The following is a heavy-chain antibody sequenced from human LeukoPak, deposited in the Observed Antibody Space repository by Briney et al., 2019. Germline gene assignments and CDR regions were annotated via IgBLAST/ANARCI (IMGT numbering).Heavy chain of an antibody. CDR1: GGSISSGSYY. Sequence: SETLSLTCTVSGGSISSGSYYWSWIRQPAGKGLEWIGRIYTSGSTTYNPSLRSRVTISLDTSKNHFSLKLSSVTAADTAVYYCARDQEGIAAAGTRWGQGTLVTVSS. CDR3: ARDQEGIAAAGTR. J-gene: IGHJ4*02. D-gene: IGHD6-13*01. V-gene: IGHV4-61*02. CDR2: IYTSGST.